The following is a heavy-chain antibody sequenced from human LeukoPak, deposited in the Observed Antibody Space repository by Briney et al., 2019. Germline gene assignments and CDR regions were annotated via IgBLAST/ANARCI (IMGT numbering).Heavy chain of an antibody. V-gene: IGHV3-7*03. CDR3: ANVLPYYYDSSGYYGYFQH. Sequence: PGGSLRLSCAASGITFSRYWMSWVRQAPGKGLEWVASIKHDGSSTYYMDSVKGRFTISRDNSKNTLYLQMNSLRAEDTAVYYCANVLPYYYDSSGYYGYFQHWGQGTLVTVSS. D-gene: IGHD3-22*01. CDR2: IKHDGSST. J-gene: IGHJ1*01. CDR1: GITFSRYW.